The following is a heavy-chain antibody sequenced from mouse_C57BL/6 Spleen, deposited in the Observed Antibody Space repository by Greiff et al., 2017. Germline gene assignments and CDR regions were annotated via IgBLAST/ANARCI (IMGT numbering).Heavy chain of an antibody. CDR2: IYPRSGNT. CDR1: GYTFTSYC. J-gene: IGHJ1*01. V-gene: IGHV1-81*01. Sequence: QVQLQQSGAELVRPGASVKLSCKASGYTFTSYCISWVKQRPGQGLEWIGEIYPRSGNTNYNEKFTGKATLTAAKSSSTAYMALRSLTSAYAAVYFCSRFGYWHCDDWGPGTTLTVSS. CDR3: SRFGYWHCDD.